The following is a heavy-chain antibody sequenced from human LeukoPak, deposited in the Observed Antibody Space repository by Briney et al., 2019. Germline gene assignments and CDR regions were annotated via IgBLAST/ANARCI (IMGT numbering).Heavy chain of an antibody. Sequence: SETLSLTCSVSGVSISSTNYFWGWIRQPPGKGLEWIGGLLYSGFTYYHPSLKSRVSISVDTSKNQFSLKLSSVTAADTAVYYCAREPIIQLRGNYYYYYMDVWGKGTTVAISS. CDR3: AREPIIQLRGNYYYYYMDV. V-gene: IGHV4-39*07. J-gene: IGHJ6*03. D-gene: IGHD5-18*01. CDR2: LLYSGFT. CDR1: GVSISSTNYF.